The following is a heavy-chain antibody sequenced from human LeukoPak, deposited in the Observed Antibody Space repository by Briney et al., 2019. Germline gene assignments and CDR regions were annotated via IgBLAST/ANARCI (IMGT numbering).Heavy chain of an antibody. Sequence: GGSLRLSCAASGFTFSSYAMSWVRQAPGKGLEWISTFSGSGDSTYYADSVKGRFTISRDNSKNTLYLQMNSLRAKDTAVYYCAKEGFLEWFLFDYWGQGTLVTVSS. J-gene: IGHJ4*02. CDR2: FSGSGDST. CDR3: AKEGFLEWFLFDY. D-gene: IGHD3-3*01. CDR1: GFTFSSYA. V-gene: IGHV3-23*01.